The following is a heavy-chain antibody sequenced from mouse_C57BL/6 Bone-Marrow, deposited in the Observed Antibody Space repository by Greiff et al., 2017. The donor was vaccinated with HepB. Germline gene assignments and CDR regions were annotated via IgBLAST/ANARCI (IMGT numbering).Heavy chain of an antibody. CDR1: GFTFSSYG. CDR3: ARGPWTTVVGYFDY. J-gene: IGHJ2*01. Sequence: EVMLVESGGDLVKPGGSLKLSCAASGFTFSSYGMSWVRQTPDKRLEWVATISSGGSYTYYPDSVKGRVTISRDNAKNTLYLQMSSLKSEDTAMYYCARGPWTTVVGYFDYWGQGTTLTVSS. V-gene: IGHV5-6*01. D-gene: IGHD1-1*01. CDR2: ISSGGSYT.